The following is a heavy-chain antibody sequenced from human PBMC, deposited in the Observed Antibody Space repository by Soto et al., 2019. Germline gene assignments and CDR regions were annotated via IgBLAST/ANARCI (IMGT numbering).Heavy chain of an antibody. CDR3: ARDRAEGFGELFFDY. D-gene: IGHD3-10*01. J-gene: IGHJ4*02. Sequence: GGSLRLSCAASGFTFSSYSMNWVRQAPGKGLEWVSSISSSSSYIYYADSVKGRFTISRDNAKNSLYLQMNSLRAEDTAVYYCARDRAEGFGELFFDYWGQGTLVTVSS. V-gene: IGHV3-21*01. CDR1: GFTFSSYS. CDR2: ISSSSSYI.